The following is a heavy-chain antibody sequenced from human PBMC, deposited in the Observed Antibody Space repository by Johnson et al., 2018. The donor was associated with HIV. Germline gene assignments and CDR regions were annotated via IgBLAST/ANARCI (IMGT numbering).Heavy chain of an antibody. Sequence: QVQLVESGGGVVQPGRSLRLSCAASGFTFSSYAMHWVRQAPGKGLEWVAVIWYDGLNKCYADSVKGRFTISRDNSKNTLYLQMNSLRAEDTAVDYCAKTEDAFDIWGQGTMVTVSA. CDR2: IWYDGLNK. CDR1: GFTFSSYA. CDR3: AKTEDAFDI. V-gene: IGHV3-30*18. J-gene: IGHJ3*02.